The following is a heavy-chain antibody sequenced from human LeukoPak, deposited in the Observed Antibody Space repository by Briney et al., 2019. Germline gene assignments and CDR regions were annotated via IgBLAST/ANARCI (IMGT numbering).Heavy chain of an antibody. Sequence: ASVKVSCKASGYTFTNYGISWVRQAPGQGLEWMGWISAYNGNTNYAQKLQGRVTMTTDTSTSTAYMELRSLRSDDTAVYYCAGGDPVAVVAATIHYDWFDPWGQGTLVTVSS. CDR3: AGGDPVAVVAATIHYDWFDP. CDR1: GYTFTNYG. V-gene: IGHV1-18*01. J-gene: IGHJ5*02. D-gene: IGHD2-15*01. CDR2: ISAYNGNT.